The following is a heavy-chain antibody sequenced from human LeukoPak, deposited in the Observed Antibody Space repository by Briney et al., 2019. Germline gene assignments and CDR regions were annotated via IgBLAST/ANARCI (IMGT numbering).Heavy chain of an antibody. CDR3: ARAGNVPLEPLQPRHDSRNNWFDP. CDR2: IYHSGST. D-gene: IGHD1-26*01. Sequence: SETLSLTCTVSGGSISSGGYYWSWIRQPPGKGLEWIGYIYHSGSTYYNPSLKSRVTISVDRSKNQFSLKLSSVTAADTAVYYCARAGNVPLEPLQPRHDSRNNWFDPWGQGTLVTVSS. J-gene: IGHJ5*02. V-gene: IGHV4-30-2*01. CDR1: GGSISSGGYY.